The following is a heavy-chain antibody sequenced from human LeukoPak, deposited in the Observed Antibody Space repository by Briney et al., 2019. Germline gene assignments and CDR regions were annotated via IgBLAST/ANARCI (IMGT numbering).Heavy chain of an antibody. D-gene: IGHD2-15*01. CDR3: ARFPQDIVAPFDAFDI. J-gene: IGHJ3*02. V-gene: IGHV3-30*01. Sequence: GGSLRLSCAASGITFSSYAMHWVRQAPGKGLEWVAVISYDGSNKYYADSVKGRFTISRDNSKNTLYLQMNSLRAEDTAVYYCARFPQDIVAPFDAFDIWGQGTMVTVSS. CDR2: ISYDGSNK. CDR1: GITFSSYA.